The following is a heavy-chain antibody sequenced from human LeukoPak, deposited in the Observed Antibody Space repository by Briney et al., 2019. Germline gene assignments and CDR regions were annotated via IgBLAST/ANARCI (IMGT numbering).Heavy chain of an antibody. V-gene: IGHV1-24*01. CDR1: GYSLTELA. D-gene: IGHD2-15*01. CDR2: SDPEDVKT. CDR3: VVAATPGYGMDV. Sequence: ASVKVSCKISGYSLTELAIHWVRQAPGKGLEGMGGSDPEDVKTSFAEKFQGRVTFTEDTSTDTAFMELSRLRSDDTAVYYCVVAATPGYGMDVWGQGTTVTVSS. J-gene: IGHJ6*02.